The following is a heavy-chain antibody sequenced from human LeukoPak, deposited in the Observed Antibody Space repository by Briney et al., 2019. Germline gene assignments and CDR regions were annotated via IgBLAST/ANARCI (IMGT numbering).Heavy chain of an antibody. J-gene: IGHJ4*02. V-gene: IGHV1-46*01. D-gene: IGHD6-19*01. CDR3: ARDLVAGTGYY. CDR2: INPSGGST. CDR1: GYTFTSYY. Sequence: ASVKVSCKASGYTFTSYYMHWVRQAPGQGLEWMGIINPSGGSTNYAQKLQGRVTMTTDTSTSTAYMELRSLRSGDTAVYYCARDLVAGTGYYWGQGTLVTVSS.